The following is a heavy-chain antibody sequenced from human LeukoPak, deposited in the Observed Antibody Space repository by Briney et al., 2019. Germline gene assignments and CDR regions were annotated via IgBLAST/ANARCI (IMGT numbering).Heavy chain of an antibody. V-gene: IGHV4-39*02. CDR1: GVSISSSRFY. D-gene: IGHD3-22*01. Sequence: SETLSLTCTVSGVSISSSRFYWGWIRQPPGKGLECIGSVYYIGSTYYNPSLKSRVTISVDTSENHYSLKLTSLTAADSAVCYCVREGVYNFDSSGYFIFDYWGQGTLASVSS. CDR3: VREGVYNFDSSGYFIFDY. CDR2: VYYIGST. J-gene: IGHJ4*02.